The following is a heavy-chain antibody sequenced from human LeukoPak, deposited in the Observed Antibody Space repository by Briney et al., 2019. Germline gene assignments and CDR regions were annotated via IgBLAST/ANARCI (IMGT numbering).Heavy chain of an antibody. D-gene: IGHD3-10*01. Sequence: SETLSLTCAVYGGSFSGYYWSWLRQPPGKGLEWIGEINHSGSTNYNPSLKSRVTISVDTSKNQFSLKLSSVTAADTAVYYCARRIRITMVRGARSGYYYMDVWGKGTTVTISS. CDR2: INHSGST. CDR1: GGSFSGYY. J-gene: IGHJ6*03. V-gene: IGHV4-34*01. CDR3: ARRIRITMVRGARSGYYYMDV.